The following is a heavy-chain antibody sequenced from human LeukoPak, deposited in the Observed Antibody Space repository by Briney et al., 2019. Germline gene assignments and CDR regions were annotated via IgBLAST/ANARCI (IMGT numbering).Heavy chain of an antibody. Sequence: ASVKVSCKASGYTFTCYYMHWMRQAPGQGLEWMGWINPNSGGTNYAQKFQGRVTMTRDTSISTAYMELSRLRSDDTAVYYCAPRIAVAGSDFDYWGQGTLVTVSS. CDR2: INPNSGGT. D-gene: IGHD6-19*01. CDR3: APRIAVAGSDFDY. J-gene: IGHJ4*02. CDR1: GYTFTCYY. V-gene: IGHV1-2*02.